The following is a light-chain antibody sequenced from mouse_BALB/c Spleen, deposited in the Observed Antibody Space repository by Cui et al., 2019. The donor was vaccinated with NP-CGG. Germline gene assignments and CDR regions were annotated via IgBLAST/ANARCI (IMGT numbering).Light chain of an antibody. CDR3: ALWYSNHWV. V-gene: IGLV1*01. Sequence: QAVVTQESALTTSPGETVTLTCRSSTVAVTTSNYANWVQEKPDHLFTGLIGGTNNRAPGVPARFSGFLIGDKAALTITGAQTEDEAIYFCALWYSNHWVFGGGTKLTVL. J-gene: IGLJ1*01. CDR2: GTN. CDR1: TVAVTTSNY.